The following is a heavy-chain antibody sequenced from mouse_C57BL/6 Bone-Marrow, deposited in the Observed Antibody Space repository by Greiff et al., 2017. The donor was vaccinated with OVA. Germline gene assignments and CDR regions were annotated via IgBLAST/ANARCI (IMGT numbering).Heavy chain of an antibody. CDR2: IYPGDGDT. V-gene: IGHV1-82*01. J-gene: IGHJ3*01. Sequence: QVQLQQSGPELVKPGASVKISCKASGYAFSSSRMNWVKQRPGKGLEWIGRIYPGDGDTNYNGKFKGKATLTADKSSSTAYMQLSSLTSEDSAVYFCARRRFAYWGQGTLVTVSA. CDR1: GYAFSSSR. CDR3: ARRRFAY.